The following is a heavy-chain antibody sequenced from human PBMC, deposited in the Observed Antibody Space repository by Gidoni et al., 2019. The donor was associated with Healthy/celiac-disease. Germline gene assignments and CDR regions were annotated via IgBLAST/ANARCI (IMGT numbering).Heavy chain of an antibody. V-gene: IGHV1-69*19. CDR2: IIPIFGTA. CDR3: ARGTFSTITRDYYYGMDV. J-gene: IGHJ6*02. CDR1: GGTFSSYA. D-gene: IGHD5-12*01. Sequence: QVQLVQSGAEVKKPGSSVKVSCKASGGTFSSYAISWVRQAPGQGLEWMGGIIPIFGTANYAQKFQGRVTITADESTSTAYMELSSLRSEDTAVYYCARGTFSTITRDYYYGMDVWGQGTTVTVSS.